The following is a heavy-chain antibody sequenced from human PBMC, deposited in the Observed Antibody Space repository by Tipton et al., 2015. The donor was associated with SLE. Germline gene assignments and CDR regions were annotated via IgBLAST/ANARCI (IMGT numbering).Heavy chain of an antibody. CDR2: IKSKTDGGTT. CDR1: GFTFSNAW. V-gene: IGHV3-15*01. CDR3: ARGAKGAVAGYFDL. J-gene: IGHJ2*01. D-gene: IGHD3-16*01. Sequence: SLRLSCAASGFTFSNAWMSWVRQAPGKGLEWVGRIKSKTDGGTTDYAAPVKGRFTISRDDSKNTLYLQMNSLKTEDTAVYYCARGAKGAVAGYFDLWGRGTLVTVSS.